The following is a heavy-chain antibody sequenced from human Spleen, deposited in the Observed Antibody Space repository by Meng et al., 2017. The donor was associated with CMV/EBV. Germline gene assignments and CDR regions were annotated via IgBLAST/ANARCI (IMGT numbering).Heavy chain of an antibody. CDR2: ISGSSSYI. D-gene: IGHD1-1*01. Sequence: FTFNTYSMNWVRQAPGKGLEWVSSISGSSSYIYYADSMKGRFTISRDNTKNSLFLQMDSLRAEDTAVYYCARALYVKTRIAATGFDYWGPGTLVTVSS. J-gene: IGHJ4*02. V-gene: IGHV3-21*01. CDR3: ARALYVKTRIAATGFDY. CDR1: FTFNTYS.